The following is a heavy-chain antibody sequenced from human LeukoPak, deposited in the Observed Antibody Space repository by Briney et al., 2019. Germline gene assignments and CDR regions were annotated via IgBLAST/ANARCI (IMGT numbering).Heavy chain of an antibody. CDR1: GGSISSGGYS. CDR2: IYHSGST. CDR3: ARDDQDLDSHAFDI. V-gene: IGHV4-30-2*01. J-gene: IGHJ3*02. Sequence: SQTLSLTCAVSGGSISSGGYSWSWIRQPPGKGLEWIGYIYHSGSTCYNPSLKSRVTISVDRSKNQFSLKLSSVTAADTAVYYCARDDQDLDSHAFDIWGQGTMVTVSS.